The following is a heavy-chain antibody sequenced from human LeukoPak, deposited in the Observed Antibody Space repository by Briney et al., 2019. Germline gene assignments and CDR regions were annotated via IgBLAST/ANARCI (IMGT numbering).Heavy chain of an antibody. V-gene: IGHV1-18*01. Sequence: GASVRVSCKASGYTFTSYGISWVRQAPGQGLEWMGWISAYNGNTNYAQKLQGRVTMTTDTSTSTAYMELRSLRSDDTAVYYCARESSKLVPSAYSSSWATDLKYYYYYYMDVWGKGTTVTVSS. CDR3: ARESSKLVPSAYSSSWATDLKYYYYYYMDV. CDR1: GYTFTSYG. D-gene: IGHD6-13*01. J-gene: IGHJ6*03. CDR2: ISAYNGNT.